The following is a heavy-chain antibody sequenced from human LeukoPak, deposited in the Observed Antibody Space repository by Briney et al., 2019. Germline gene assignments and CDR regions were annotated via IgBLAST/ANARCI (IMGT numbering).Heavy chain of an antibody. J-gene: IGHJ4*02. CDR3: ARASNSGYYYFDY. CDR2: IHHSGDT. V-gene: IGHV4-38-2*01. D-gene: IGHD3-22*01. Sequence: PSETLSLTCGVSGYSISTSYYGGWIRQPPGKGLEWIGTIHHSGDTYYNPSLKSRVKTSLDTSKNQSSLHLSSVTAADTALYYCARASNSGYYYFDYWGQGTLVTVSS. CDR1: GYSISTSYY.